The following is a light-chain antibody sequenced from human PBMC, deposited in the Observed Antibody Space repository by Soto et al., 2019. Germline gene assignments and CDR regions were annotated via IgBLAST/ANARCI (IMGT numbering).Light chain of an antibody. Sequence: EIVMTQSPATLSVSPRERATLSCRASQSVSSNLAWYQQKPGQAPRLHIYGASTRDNGVPSRFSGSGSGTEFTLTISSLQSEDFAVYYCQQYNNWPITFGQGTKVEI. CDR2: GAS. J-gene: IGKJ2*01. V-gene: IGKV3-15*01. CDR3: QQYNNWPIT. CDR1: QSVSSN.